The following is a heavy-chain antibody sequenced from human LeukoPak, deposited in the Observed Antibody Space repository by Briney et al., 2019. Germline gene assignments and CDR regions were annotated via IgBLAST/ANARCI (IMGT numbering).Heavy chain of an antibody. CDR2: IIPIFGTA. Sequence: SVKVSCKASGGTFSSYAISWVRQAPGQGLEWMGGIIPIFGTANYAQKFQGRVTITTDESTSTAYMELSSLRSEDTAVYYCGSLYSGSSRYYFDYWGQGTLVTVFS. CDR3: GSLYSGSSRYYFDY. V-gene: IGHV1-69*05. CDR1: GGTFSSYA. J-gene: IGHJ4*02. D-gene: IGHD1-26*01.